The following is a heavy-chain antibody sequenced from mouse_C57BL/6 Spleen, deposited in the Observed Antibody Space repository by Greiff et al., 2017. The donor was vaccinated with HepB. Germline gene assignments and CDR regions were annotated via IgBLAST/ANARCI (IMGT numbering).Heavy chain of an antibody. CDR3: AKNWGYYGSSYDYYAMDY. Sequence: VQLQQSGPGLVQPSQSLSITCTVSGFSLTSYGVHWVRQPPGKGLEWLGVIWSGGSTDYNAAFISRLSISKDNSKSQVFFKMNSLQADDTAIYYCAKNWGYYGSSYDYYAMDYWGQGTSVTVSS. V-gene: IGHV2-4*01. CDR1: GFSLTSYG. D-gene: IGHD1-1*01. J-gene: IGHJ4*01. CDR2: IWSGGST.